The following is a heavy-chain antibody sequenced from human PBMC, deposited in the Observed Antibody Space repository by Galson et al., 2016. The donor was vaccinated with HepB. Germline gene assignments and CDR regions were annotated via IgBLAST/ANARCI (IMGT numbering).Heavy chain of an antibody. D-gene: IGHD1-26*01. CDR3: ARGPGRSIVRRQGLRRKEEWDEYAPINGFDP. CDR2: INGGNGNP. CDR1: GYNFNTYA. Sequence: SVKVSCKASGYNFNTYAMHWVRQAPGHRPEWMGWINGGNGNPKYSQKFQGRVTITRDTSASTMYMEVSSLTSEDPAVYYCARGPGRSIVRRQGLRRKEEWDEYAPINGFDPWGQGTLVTVSS. J-gene: IGHJ5*02. V-gene: IGHV1-3*01.